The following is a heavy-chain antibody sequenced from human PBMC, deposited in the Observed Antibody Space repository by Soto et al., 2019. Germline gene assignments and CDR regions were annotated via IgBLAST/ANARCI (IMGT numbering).Heavy chain of an antibody. D-gene: IGHD5-12*01. CDR3: AKDLRAGSGYDFDY. J-gene: IGHJ4*02. V-gene: IGHV3-23*01. Sequence: EVQLLQSGGGLVQHGGSLRLSCAASGFTFTSYSMTWVRQTPGKGLEWVAAVNPGGYSTYYADSVKGRFTISRDNSNKTRYLQMNSLRAEDTAVYYCAKDLRAGSGYDFDYRDQGTLVTVSS. CDR2: VNPGGYST. CDR1: GFTFTSYS.